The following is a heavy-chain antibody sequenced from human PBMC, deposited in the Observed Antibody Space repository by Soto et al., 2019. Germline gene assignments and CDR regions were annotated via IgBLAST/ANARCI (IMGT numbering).Heavy chain of an antibody. CDR2: ISSSSSYI. CDR1: GFTFSSYS. CDR3: ASSASSSWYPNWFDP. V-gene: IGHV3-21*01. J-gene: IGHJ5*02. D-gene: IGHD6-13*01. Sequence: PVGSLRLSCAASGFTFSSYSMNWVRQAPGKGLEWVSSISSSSSYIYYADSVKGRFTISRDNAKNSLYLQMNSLRAEDTAVYYCASSASSSWYPNWFDPWGQGTLVTVSS.